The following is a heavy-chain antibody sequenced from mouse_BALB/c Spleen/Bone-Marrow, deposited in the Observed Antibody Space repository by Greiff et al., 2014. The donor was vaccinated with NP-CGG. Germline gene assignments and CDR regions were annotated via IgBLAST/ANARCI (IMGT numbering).Heavy chain of an antibody. V-gene: IGHV1-18*01. CDR1: GYTFTDYT. Sequence: VQLQQSGPELVKPGASVKISCKTSGYTFTDYTMRWVKQSHGESLEWIGHINPSIGGTNYNQKFKGKATLTLDKSSRTAYMELRSLTSEDSAVYYCTRSRYGDYWGQGTTLTVSS. CDR2: INPSIGGT. D-gene: IGHD2-14*01. CDR3: TRSRYGDY. J-gene: IGHJ2*01.